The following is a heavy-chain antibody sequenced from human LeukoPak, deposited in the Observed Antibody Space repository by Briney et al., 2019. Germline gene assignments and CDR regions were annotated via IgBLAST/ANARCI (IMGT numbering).Heavy chain of an antibody. CDR1: GFTFSSFA. D-gene: IGHD3-22*01. J-gene: IGHJ4*02. CDR2: ISSNGGFT. Sequence: GGSLRLSCAASGFTFSSFALSWVRQAPGKGLQWVSTISSNGGFTYYPDSVKGRFTISRDRSRNTVYLQVNRLSAEDTAVYYCAKYGAPDSGGLLGTPYFDSWGQGALVTVSS. V-gene: IGHV3-23*01. CDR3: AKYGAPDSGGLLGTPYFDS.